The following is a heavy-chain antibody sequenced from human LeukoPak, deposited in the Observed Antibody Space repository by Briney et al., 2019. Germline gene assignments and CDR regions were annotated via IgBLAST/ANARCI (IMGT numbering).Heavy chain of an antibody. CDR1: GYSISSGYY. CDR3: AGHGSVYPLTFYDY. D-gene: IGHD3-10*01. J-gene: IGHJ4*02. V-gene: IGHV4-38-2*01. CDR2: IYHSGST. Sequence: PSETLSLTCAVSGYSISSGYYWGWIRQPPGKGLEWIGSIYHSGSTYYNPSLKSRVTISVDTSKNQFSLKLSSVTAADTAVYYCAGHGSVYPLTFYDYWGQGTLVTVSS.